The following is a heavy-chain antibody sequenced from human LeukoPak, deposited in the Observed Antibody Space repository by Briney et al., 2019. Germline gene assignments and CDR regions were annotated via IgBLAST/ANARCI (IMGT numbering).Heavy chain of an antibody. D-gene: IGHD3-10*01. J-gene: IGHJ6*04. Sequence: SEARSITCTVSGDSISSHYWGWIRQPPGKGLGWIGFVSYTGTTNYKPSLKIRVTISVDTSKNQFALKLTSVTATDAGVNYCARGAMVRGVPMGVWGTGATVTVSS. V-gene: IGHV4-59*11. CDR3: ARGAMVRGVPMGV. CDR1: GDSISSHY. CDR2: VSYTGTT.